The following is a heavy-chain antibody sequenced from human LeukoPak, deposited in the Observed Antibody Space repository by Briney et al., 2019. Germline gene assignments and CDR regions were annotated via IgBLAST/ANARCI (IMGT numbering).Heavy chain of an antibody. Sequence: ASVKISCKVSGYTFTDYYMHWVQQAPGKGHEWMGLVDPEDGETIYAEKFQGRVTITADTSTDTAYMELSSLRSEVTAVYYCATDPYYYDSSGLSKRFDPWGQGTLVTVSS. CDR2: VDPEDGET. V-gene: IGHV1-69-2*01. CDR3: ATDPYYYDSSGLSKRFDP. J-gene: IGHJ5*02. D-gene: IGHD3-22*01. CDR1: GYTFTDYY.